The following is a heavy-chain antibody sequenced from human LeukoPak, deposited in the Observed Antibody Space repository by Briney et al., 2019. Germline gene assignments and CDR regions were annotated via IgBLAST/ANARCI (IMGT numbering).Heavy chain of an antibody. Sequence: GASVKVSCKASGGTFSSYAISWVRQAPRQGLEWMGRIIPIFGTANYPQKFQGRVTITTDESASTAYIELSSLRSEDTAVYYCAREWELHLFDYWGQGTLVTVSS. D-gene: IGHD1-26*01. CDR2: IIPIFGTA. J-gene: IGHJ4*02. V-gene: IGHV1-69*05. CDR1: GGTFSSYA. CDR3: AREWELHLFDY.